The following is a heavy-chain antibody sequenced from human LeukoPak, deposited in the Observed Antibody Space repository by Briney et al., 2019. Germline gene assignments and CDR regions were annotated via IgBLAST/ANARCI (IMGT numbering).Heavy chain of an antibody. CDR2: ISWNSGSI. CDR3: AKSQGGSGSYPFDY. D-gene: IGHD3-10*01. Sequence: GGSLRLSCAASGFTFDDYAMHWVRQAPGKGLEWVSGISWNSGSIGYADSVKGRFTISRDNAKNSLYLQMNSLRAEDTALCYCAKSQGGSGSYPFDYWGQGTLVTVSS. J-gene: IGHJ4*02. CDR1: GFTFDDYA. V-gene: IGHV3-9*01.